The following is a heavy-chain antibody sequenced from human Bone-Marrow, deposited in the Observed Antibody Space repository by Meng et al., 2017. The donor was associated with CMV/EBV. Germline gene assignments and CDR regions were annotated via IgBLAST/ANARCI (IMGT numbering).Heavy chain of an antibody. J-gene: IGHJ4*02. CDR3: ARDKRRIDY. CDR2: IKQDGSEE. CDR1: GFTFSSYS. V-gene: IGHV3-7*01. Sequence: GESLKISCAASGFTFSSYSMNWVRQAPGKGLEWVAKIKQDGSEEYYVDSVKGRFTISRDNAKNSLYLQMNSLRVEDTAVYYCARDKRRIDYWGQGTRVTGSS.